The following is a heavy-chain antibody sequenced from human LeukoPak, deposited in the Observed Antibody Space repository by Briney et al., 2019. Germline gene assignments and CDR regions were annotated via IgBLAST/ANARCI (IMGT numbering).Heavy chain of an antibody. CDR1: GFTFSGYG. V-gene: IGHV3-30*03. D-gene: IGHD4-17*01. CDR3: ARDGQDYGDYFWYFDY. J-gene: IGHJ4*02. Sequence: GRSLRLSCAASGFTFSGYGMHWVRQAPGKGLEWVAVISYDGSDKHYADSAKGRFTISRDNSKNTLYLQMNSLRAEDTAVYYCARDGQDYGDYFWYFDYWGQGTLVTVSS. CDR2: ISYDGSDK.